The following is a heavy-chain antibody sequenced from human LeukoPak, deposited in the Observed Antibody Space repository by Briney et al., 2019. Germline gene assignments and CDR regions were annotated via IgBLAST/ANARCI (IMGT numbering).Heavy chain of an antibody. Sequence: PGGSLRLSCAASGFTFSSYSMKWVRQAPGRGLEGVSSISSSSSYIYYADSVKGRFTISRDNAKNSLYLQMNSLRAEDTAVYSCARAGYYYGSGSWYFDYWGQGTLVTVSS. CDR2: ISSSSSYI. CDR1: GFTFSSYS. V-gene: IGHV3-21*01. CDR3: ARAGYYYGSGSWYFDY. D-gene: IGHD3-10*01. J-gene: IGHJ4*02.